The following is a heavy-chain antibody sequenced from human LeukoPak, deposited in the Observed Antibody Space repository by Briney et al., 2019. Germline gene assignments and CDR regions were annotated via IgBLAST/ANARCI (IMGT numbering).Heavy chain of an antibody. D-gene: IGHD3-16*01. CDR2: MYTSGNT. V-gene: IGHV4-61*02. Sequence: PSETLSLTCTVSGGSISSGGYYWSWIRQPAGKGLEWIGRMYTSGNTNYNPSLKSRATISVDTSKNQFSLELSSVTAADTAVYYCARGRVVMFGGGFPKGAGGGFDPGGKGTLVTVSS. CDR1: GGSISSGGYY. J-gene: IGHJ5*02. CDR3: ARGRVVMFGGGFPKGAGGGFDP.